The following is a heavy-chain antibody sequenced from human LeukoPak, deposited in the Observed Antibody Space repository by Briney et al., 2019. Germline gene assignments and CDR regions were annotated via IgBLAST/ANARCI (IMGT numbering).Heavy chain of an antibody. CDR2: ISAYNGNT. D-gene: IGHD2-8*02. Sequence: ASVNVSCKASGGTFSSYAISWVRQAPGQGLEWMGWISAYNGNTNYAQKLQGRVTMTTDTSTSTAYMELRSLRSDDTAVYYCARDRAWSYGMDVWGQGTTVTVSS. V-gene: IGHV1-18*01. CDR3: ARDRAWSYGMDV. CDR1: GGTFSSYA. J-gene: IGHJ6*02.